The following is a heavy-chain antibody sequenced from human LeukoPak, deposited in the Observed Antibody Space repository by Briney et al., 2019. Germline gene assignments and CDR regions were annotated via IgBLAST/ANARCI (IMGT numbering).Heavy chain of an antibody. CDR3: ATAMATYSGTFDI. CDR2: IYTIVST. J-gene: IGHJ3*02. D-gene: IGHD5-24*01. CDR1: GGSISSYY. Sequence: SETPSLTCTVSGGSISSYYWSWIRQPAGKGLEWIGRIYTIVSTNYNPSLKRRVTISVDKSKTQFSLKLSSVTAADTAMYYCATAMATYSGTFDIWGQGTMVTVSS. V-gene: IGHV4-4*07.